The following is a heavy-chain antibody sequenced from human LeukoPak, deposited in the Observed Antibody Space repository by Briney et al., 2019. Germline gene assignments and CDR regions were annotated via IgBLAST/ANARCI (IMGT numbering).Heavy chain of an antibody. J-gene: IGHJ4*02. V-gene: IGHV3-21*01. D-gene: IGHD2-8*01. Sequence: GGSLRLSCAASGVTFSSYSRNWVRQAPGKGLEWVASISSSSSYIYYADSVKGRFTISRDNAKNSLYLQLNSLRAEDTAVYYCARENGGSGDYSGQGTLVTVSS. CDR2: ISSSSSYI. CDR1: GVTFSSYS. CDR3: ARENGGSGDY.